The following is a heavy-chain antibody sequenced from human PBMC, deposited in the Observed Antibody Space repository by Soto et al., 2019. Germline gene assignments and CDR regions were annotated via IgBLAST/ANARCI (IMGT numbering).Heavy chain of an antibody. V-gene: IGHV1-8*01. D-gene: IGHD3-3*01. CDR1: GYTFTSYD. J-gene: IGHJ5*02. Sequence: ASVKVSCKASGYTFTSYDINWVRQATGQGLEWMGWMNPNSGNTGYAQKFQGRVTMTRNTSISTACMELSSLRSEDTAVYYCARGRRRDFWSGPDRRNWFDPWGQGTLVTVSS. CDR2: MNPNSGNT. CDR3: ARGRRRDFWSGPDRRNWFDP.